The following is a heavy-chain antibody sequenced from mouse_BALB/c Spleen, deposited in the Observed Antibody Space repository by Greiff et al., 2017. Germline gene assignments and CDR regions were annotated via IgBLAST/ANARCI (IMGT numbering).Heavy chain of an antibody. V-gene: IGHV1-9*01. CDR3: ARGCSHTTAWYFDV. Sequence: QVQLQQSGAELMKPGASVKISCKATGYTFSSYWIEWVKQRPGHGLEWIGEILPGSGSTNYNEKFKGKATFTADTSSNTAYMQLSSLTSEDSAVYYCARGCSHTTAWYFDVWGAGTTVTVSS. CDR1: GYTFSSYW. CDR2: ILPGSGST. D-gene: IGHD1-2*01. J-gene: IGHJ1*01.